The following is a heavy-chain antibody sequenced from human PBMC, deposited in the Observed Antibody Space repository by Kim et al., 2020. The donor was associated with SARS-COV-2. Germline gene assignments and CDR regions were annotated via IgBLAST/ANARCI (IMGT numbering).Heavy chain of an antibody. CDR1: GFTFSRYS. CDR3: ARGLSGNLYYFDY. J-gene: IGHJ4*02. Sequence: GGSLRLSCAASGFTFSRYSMNWVRQAPGKGLEWVSSISSSSSYIYYADSMKGRFTISRDNAKNSLYLQMNSLRAEDTAVYYCARGLSGNLYYFDYWGQGILVTVSS. CDR2: ISSSSSYI. D-gene: IGHD1-26*01. V-gene: IGHV3-21*01.